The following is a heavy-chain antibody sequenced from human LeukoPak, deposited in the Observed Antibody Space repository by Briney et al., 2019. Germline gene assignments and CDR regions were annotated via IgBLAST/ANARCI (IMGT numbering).Heavy chain of an antibody. J-gene: IGHJ6*02. CDR1: GYTFTSYY. Sequence: ASVKVSCKASGYTFTSYYMHWVRRAPGQGFEWMGTINPSGGSTTYSQKFQGRVTVTRDTSASTVYMELSSLRSEDTAVYYCARDQQLVWYSFYYGMDVWGRGTTVTVSS. CDR3: ARDQQLVWYSFYYGMDV. CDR2: INPSGGST. D-gene: IGHD6-13*01. V-gene: IGHV1-46*01.